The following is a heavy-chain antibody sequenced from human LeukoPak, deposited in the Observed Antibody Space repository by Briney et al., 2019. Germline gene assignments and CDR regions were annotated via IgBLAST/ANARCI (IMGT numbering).Heavy chain of an antibody. J-gene: IGHJ4*02. CDR1: GFTFDDYA. CDR2: IKQDGSEK. D-gene: IGHD2-2*01. CDR3: ARRRCSSTSCFFDY. Sequence: AGGSLRLSCAASGFTFDDYAMHWVRQAPGMGLEWVANIKQDGSEKYYVDSVKGRFTISRDNAKNSLYLQMNSLRAEDTAVFYCARRRCSSTSCFFDYWGQGTLVTVSS. V-gene: IGHV3-7*01.